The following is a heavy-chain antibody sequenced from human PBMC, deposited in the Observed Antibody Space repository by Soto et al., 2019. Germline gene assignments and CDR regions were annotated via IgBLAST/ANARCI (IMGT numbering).Heavy chain of an antibody. CDR3: AKGPPGVVVPAAAIDY. Sequence: GGSLRLSCAASGFTFSSYAMSWVRQAPGKGLEWVSAISGSGGSTYYADSVKGRFTISRDNSKNTLYLQMNSLRAEDTAVYYCAKGPPGVVVPAAAIDYWGQGTLVTVSS. V-gene: IGHV3-23*01. D-gene: IGHD2-2*01. J-gene: IGHJ4*02. CDR1: GFTFSSYA. CDR2: ISGSGGST.